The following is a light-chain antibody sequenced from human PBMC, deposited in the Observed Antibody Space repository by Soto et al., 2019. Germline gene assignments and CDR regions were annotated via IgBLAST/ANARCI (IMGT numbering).Light chain of an antibody. CDR3: QQYNNWPPKYT. CDR1: QSISNL. CDR2: GAS. V-gene: IGKV3-15*01. J-gene: IGKJ2*01. Sequence: EIVMTQSTATLSVSPGDRATLSCRASQSISNLLAWYQQKPGQAPRLLIYGASTRATGIPARFSGSGSGAEFTLTISSLQSEDFAVYYGQQYNNWPPKYTFGQGTKLEI.